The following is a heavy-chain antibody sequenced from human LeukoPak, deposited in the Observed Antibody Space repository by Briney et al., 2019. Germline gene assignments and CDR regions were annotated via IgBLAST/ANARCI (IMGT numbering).Heavy chain of an antibody. J-gene: IGHJ6*03. CDR3: ARVVGLTGYSSTWYSGYYYYMDV. Sequence: SVKVSCKASGGTFSSYAISWVRQAPGQGLEWMGGIIPIFGTANYAQKFQGRVTITADESTSTAYMELSSLRSEDTAVYYCARVVGLTGYSSTWYSGYYYYMDVWGKGTTVTVSS. CDR1: GGTFSSYA. D-gene: IGHD6-13*01. V-gene: IGHV1-69*13. CDR2: IIPIFGTA.